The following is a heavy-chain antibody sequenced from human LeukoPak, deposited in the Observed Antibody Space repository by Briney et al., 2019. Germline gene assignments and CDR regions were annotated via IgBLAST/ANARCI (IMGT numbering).Heavy chain of an antibody. D-gene: IGHD2-2*01. J-gene: IGHJ5*02. V-gene: IGHV1-69*13. CDR2: IIPIFGTA. Sequence: GASVKVSCKASGGTFSSYAISWVRQAPGQGLEWMGGIIPIFGTANYAQKFQGRVTTTADESTSTAYMELSSLRSEDTAVYYCARSSVVPSRGWFDPWGQGTLVTVSS. CDR3: ARSSVVPSRGWFDP. CDR1: GGTFSSYA.